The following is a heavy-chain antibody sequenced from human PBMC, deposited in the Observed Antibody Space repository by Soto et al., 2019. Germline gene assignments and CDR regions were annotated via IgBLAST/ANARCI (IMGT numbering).Heavy chain of an antibody. J-gene: IGHJ4*02. CDR3: ARGSTDSYPGSRIFDF. CDR1: GFTFGSRA. Sequence: GGSLRLSCAASGFTFGSRAMSWVRQAPGEGLEWVSTITDSGGDAKYADSVRGRFATSRDNSKKTLYLQMSSLTAEDSAIYYCARGSTDSYPGSRIFDFWGRGTLVTVSS. D-gene: IGHD3-10*01. V-gene: IGHV3-23*01. CDR2: ITDSGGDA.